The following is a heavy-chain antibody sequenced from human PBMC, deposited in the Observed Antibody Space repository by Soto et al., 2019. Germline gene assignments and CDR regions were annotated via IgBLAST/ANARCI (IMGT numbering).Heavy chain of an antibody. CDR1: GFTFSSYS. V-gene: IGHV3-21*01. Sequence: GGSLRLSCAASGFTFSSYSMNWVRQAPGKGLEWVSSISSSSCYIYYADSVKGRFTISRDNAKNSLYLQMNSLRAEDTAVYYCARSSLEWLSHYPNWFDPWGQGTLVTVSS. J-gene: IGHJ5*02. CDR3: ARSSLEWLSHYPNWFDP. D-gene: IGHD3-3*01. CDR2: ISSSSCYI.